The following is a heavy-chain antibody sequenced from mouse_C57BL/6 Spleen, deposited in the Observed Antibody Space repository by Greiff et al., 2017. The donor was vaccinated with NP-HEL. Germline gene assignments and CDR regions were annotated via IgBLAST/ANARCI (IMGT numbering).Heavy chain of an antibody. V-gene: IGHV1-52*01. Sequence: QVQLQQSGAELVRPGSSVKLSCKASGYTFTSYWMHWVKQRPIQGLEWIGNIDPSDSETHYNQKFKDKATLTVDKSSSTAYMQLSSLTSEDSAVYYCARRDYYGSSYGAMDYWGQGTSVTVSS. CDR1: GYTFTSYW. D-gene: IGHD1-1*01. J-gene: IGHJ4*01. CDR3: ARRDYYGSSYGAMDY. CDR2: IDPSDSET.